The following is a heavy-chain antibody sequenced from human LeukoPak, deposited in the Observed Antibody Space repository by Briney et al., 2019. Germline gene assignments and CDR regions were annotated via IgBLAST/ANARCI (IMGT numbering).Heavy chain of an antibody. V-gene: IGHV4-59*01. CDR1: GGSISSYY. CDR2: IYYSGST. J-gene: IGHJ5*02. CDR3: ARDPLNWFDP. Sequence: SETLSLTCTVSGGSISSYYWNWIRQPPGKGLEWIGYIYYSGSTNYNPSLKSRVTISVDTSKDQFSLKLSSVTAADTAVYYCARDPLNWFDPWGQGTLVTVSS.